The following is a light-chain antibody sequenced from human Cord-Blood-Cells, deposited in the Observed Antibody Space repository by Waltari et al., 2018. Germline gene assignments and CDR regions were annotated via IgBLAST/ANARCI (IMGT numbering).Light chain of an antibody. CDR1: QDISNY. V-gene: IGKV1-33*01. Sequence: DIQMTQSPSSLSASLGDRVTITCQASQDISNYLNWYQQKPGKAPKLLIYDASNLETGVPSSFSGSGSGTDFTFTISSLQPEDIATYYCQQYDNLLLFPFGPGTKVDIK. CDR3: QQYDNLLLFP. J-gene: IGKJ3*01. CDR2: DAS.